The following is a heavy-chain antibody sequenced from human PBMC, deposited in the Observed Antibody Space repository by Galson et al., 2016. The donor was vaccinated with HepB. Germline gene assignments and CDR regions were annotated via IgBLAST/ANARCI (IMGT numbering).Heavy chain of an antibody. D-gene: IGHD1-26*01. CDR2: ISRSGDST. V-gene: IGHV3-23*01. CDR1: GFTFNNYG. Sequence: SLRLSCAASGFTFNNYGMTWVRQAPGKGLEVVSSISRSGDSTDYADSVKGRFTISRDNSKNTLSLQMNSLRAEDTAVYYCVHRSTAPAVWGKGTTVTVSS. J-gene: IGHJ6*03. CDR3: VHRSTAPAV.